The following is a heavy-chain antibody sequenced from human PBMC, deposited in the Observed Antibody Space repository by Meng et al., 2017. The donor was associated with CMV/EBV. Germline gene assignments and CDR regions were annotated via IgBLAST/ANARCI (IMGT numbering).Heavy chain of an antibody. CDR3: ARGTKGYYDFWSGYRPGPWFDP. V-gene: IGHV1-8*03. J-gene: IGHJ5*02. Sequence: ASVKVSCKASGYTFTSYYINWVRQATGQGLEWMGWMNPNSGNTGYAQKFQGRVTITRNTSISTAYMELSSLRSEDTAVYYCARGTKGYYDFWSGYRPGPWFDPWGQGTLVTVSS. CDR1: GYTFTSYY. CDR2: MNPNSGNT. D-gene: IGHD3-3*01.